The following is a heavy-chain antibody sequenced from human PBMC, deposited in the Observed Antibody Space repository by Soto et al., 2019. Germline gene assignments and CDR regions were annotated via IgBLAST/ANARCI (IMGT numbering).Heavy chain of an antibody. CDR1: GGSIPTDGNY. CDR3: VRADFGVHEYFDL. J-gene: IGHJ2*01. CDR2: IYHSGAT. D-gene: IGHD3-3*01. V-gene: IGHV4-31*03. Sequence: QVQLQESGPGLVKPSQTLSLTCTVSGGSIPTDGNYWTWIRQHPGKGLEWIGYIYHSGATYYNPSLKSRVTISVDTSKNQFSLRLSSMTAADTAGYYCVRADFGVHEYFDLWGRGTLVTVSS.